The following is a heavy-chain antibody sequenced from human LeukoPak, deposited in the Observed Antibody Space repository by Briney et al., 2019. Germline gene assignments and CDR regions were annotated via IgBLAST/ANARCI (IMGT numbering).Heavy chain of an antibody. V-gene: IGHV3-53*01. CDR1: GFTVSSNY. Sequence: GGSLRLSCAASGFTVSSNYMSWVRQAPGKGLERGSIIYSDGRTYYADSVKGRFTISRDNSKNTLYLQMNSLRAEYTDVYYCARHKWGDYTGSDYWGQGTLVTVSS. D-gene: IGHD4-17*01. CDR2: IYSDGRT. CDR3: ARHKWGDYTGSDY. J-gene: IGHJ4*02.